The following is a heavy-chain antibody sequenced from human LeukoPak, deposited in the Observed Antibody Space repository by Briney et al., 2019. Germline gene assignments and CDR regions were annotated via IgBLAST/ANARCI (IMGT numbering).Heavy chain of an antibody. J-gene: IGHJ2*01. CDR2: ITWNSEKI. Sequence: PGGSLRLSCETSGFTFDDFAMHWVRQGPGKGLEWVSSITWNSEKIDYAGSVKGRFTISRDNAKNSLYLQMNSLRPEDMGLYYCVEERGPHRYLDVWGRGTLVTVSS. CDR1: GFTFDDFA. V-gene: IGHV3-9*03. CDR3: VEERGPHRYLDV.